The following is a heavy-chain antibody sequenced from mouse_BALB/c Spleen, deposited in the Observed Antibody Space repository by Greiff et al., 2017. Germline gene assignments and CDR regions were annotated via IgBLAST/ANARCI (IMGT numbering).Heavy chain of an antibody. CDR1: GFNIKDTY. CDR2: IDPANGNT. D-gene: IGHD2-14*01. V-gene: IGHV14-3*02. Sequence: EVQLQQSGAELVKPGASVKLSCTASGFNIKDTYMHWVKQRPEQGLEWIGRIDPANGNTKYDPKFQGQATITADTSSNTAYLQLSSLTSEDTAVYYCARSAGYDVEFDYGGQGTTLTVSS. CDR3: ARSAGYDVEFDY. J-gene: IGHJ2*01.